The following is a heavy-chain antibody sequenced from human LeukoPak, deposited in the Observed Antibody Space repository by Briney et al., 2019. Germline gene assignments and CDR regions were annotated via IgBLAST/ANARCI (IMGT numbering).Heavy chain of an antibody. D-gene: IGHD6-25*01. Sequence: PSETLSLTCTVSGGSISSYYWSWIRQPPGKGLEWIGYIYYSGSTNYNPSLKSRVTISVDTSKNQFSLKLSSVTAADTAVYYCARAPFEIAAGGYYYYYMDVWGKGTTVTVSS. CDR1: GGSISSYY. CDR3: ARAPFEIAAGGYYYYYMDV. J-gene: IGHJ6*03. CDR2: IYYSGST. V-gene: IGHV4-59*01.